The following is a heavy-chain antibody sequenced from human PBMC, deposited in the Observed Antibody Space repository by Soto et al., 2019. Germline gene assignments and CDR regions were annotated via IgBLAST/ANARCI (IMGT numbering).Heavy chain of an antibody. CDR2: ISFSSTNI. CDR1: GFTFSSYT. CDR3: ARGAGDLPY. Sequence: EVQLVESGGGLVKPGGSLTLSCAASGFTFSSYTMNWVRQAPGKGLEWVSSISFSSTNIHYADSVRGRFTISRDNAKNSLYLQMNSLRVEDMAVYYCARGAGDLPYWGQGTLVTVSS. D-gene: IGHD7-27*01. J-gene: IGHJ4*02. V-gene: IGHV3-21*01.